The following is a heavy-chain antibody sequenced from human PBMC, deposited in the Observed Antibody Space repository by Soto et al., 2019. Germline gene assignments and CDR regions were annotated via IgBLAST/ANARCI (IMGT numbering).Heavy chain of an antibody. CDR2: ISANGQGI. CDR1: GFTFTYYA. D-gene: IGHD2-2*01. V-gene: IGHV3-23*01. CDR3: AKDRDYPRDQFHY. Sequence: EVQLLESGGGLVQPGGSLRLSCTASGFTFTYYAFSWVRQAPGKGLEWVSAISANGQGIYYADSVRGRFTISRDNSKYTVFLHVDSLRAEDTAAYYCAKDRDYPRDQFHYWGQGTLVTVAS. J-gene: IGHJ4*02.